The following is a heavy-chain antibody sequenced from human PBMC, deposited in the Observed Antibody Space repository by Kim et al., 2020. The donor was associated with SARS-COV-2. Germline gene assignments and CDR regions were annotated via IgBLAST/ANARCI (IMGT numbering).Heavy chain of an antibody. CDR2: IYYSGST. Sequence: SETLSLTCTVSGGSISSYYWSWIRQPPGKGLEWIGYIYYSGSTNYNPSLKSRVTISVDTSKNQFSLKLSSVTAADTAVYYCARGLAAAGVWFDPWGQGTLVTVSS. J-gene: IGHJ5*02. CDR3: ARGLAAAGVWFDP. CDR1: GGSISSYY. D-gene: IGHD6-13*01. V-gene: IGHV4-59*13.